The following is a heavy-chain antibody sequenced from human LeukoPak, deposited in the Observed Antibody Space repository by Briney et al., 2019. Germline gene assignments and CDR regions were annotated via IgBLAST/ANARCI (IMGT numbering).Heavy chain of an antibody. CDR1: GFSFSDYS. J-gene: IGHJ4*02. CDR2: RSSSSYT. V-gene: IGHV3-11*05. CDR3: ARGDYDSSGYYEV. D-gene: IGHD3-22*01. Sequence: GGTLRLSCAASGFSFSDYSMSWIRQAPGKGLECISYRSSSSYTNYADSVKGRFTISRDNAKNSLYLQMNSLRAEDTAVYYCARGDYDSSGYYEVWGQGTLVTVSA.